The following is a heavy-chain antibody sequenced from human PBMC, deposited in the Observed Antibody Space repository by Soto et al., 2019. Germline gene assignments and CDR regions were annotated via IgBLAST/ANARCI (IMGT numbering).Heavy chain of an antibody. V-gene: IGHV4-38-2*01. CDR2: MYRSGNT. CDR3: ARSGDTMVRGVIIFHYYGMDV. CDR1: CYSIISGYY. Sequence: SETLSLTCAFSCYSIISGYYWGWIRQSPGKGLEWIGSMYRSGNTYYNPSLKSRVTISGDTSKNQFSLKLTSVTAADTAVYYCARSGDTMVRGVIIFHYYGMDVWGQGTTVTVSS. J-gene: IGHJ6*02. D-gene: IGHD3-10*01.